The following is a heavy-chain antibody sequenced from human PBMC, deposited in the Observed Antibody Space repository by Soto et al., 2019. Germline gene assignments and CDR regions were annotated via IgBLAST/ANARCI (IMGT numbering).Heavy chain of an antibody. V-gene: IGHV4-38-2*02. CDR1: GYSMTSCFY. D-gene: IGHD6-13*01. CDR3: ARERSFARPAGWFEP. Sequence: SETLSLTCDVSGYSMTSCFYWGWIRQTPGKGLEWIGSVYHSGATYYNPSLQSRVSISVDTSKSQFSLKLISATAADTGTYYCARERSFARPAGWFEPWGQGTQVTVSS. CDR2: VYHSGAT. J-gene: IGHJ5*02.